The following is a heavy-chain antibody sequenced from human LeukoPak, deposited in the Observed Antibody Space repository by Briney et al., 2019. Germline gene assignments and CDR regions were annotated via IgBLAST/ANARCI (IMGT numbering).Heavy chain of an antibody. CDR2: ISGSGGST. V-gene: IGHV3-23*01. Sequence: GGSLRLSCAASGFTFSSYAMSWVRQAPGKGLEWVSAISGSGGSTYYADSVKGRFTVSRDNSKNTLYLQMNSLRAEDTAVYYCAKEILRYSSSWYYFDYWGQGTLVTVSS. CDR3: AKEILRYSSSWYYFDY. CDR1: GFTFSSYA. J-gene: IGHJ4*02. D-gene: IGHD6-13*01.